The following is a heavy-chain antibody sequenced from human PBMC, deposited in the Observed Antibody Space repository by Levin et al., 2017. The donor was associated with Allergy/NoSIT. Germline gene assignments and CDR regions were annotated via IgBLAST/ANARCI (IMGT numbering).Heavy chain of an antibody. D-gene: IGHD2-2*01. Sequence: GESLKISCAASGFTFISYAMHWVRQAPGKGLEWVAVISYDGGDKYYADSVKGRFTISRDNSKNTLYLQMNSLRPEDTAVYYCARGDDCSSTSCYLGRQDYYYYYMDVWGKGTTVTVSS. CDR3: ARGDDCSSTSCYLGRQDYYYYYMDV. CDR2: ISYDGGDK. V-gene: IGHV3-30-3*01. CDR1: GFTFISYA. J-gene: IGHJ6*03.